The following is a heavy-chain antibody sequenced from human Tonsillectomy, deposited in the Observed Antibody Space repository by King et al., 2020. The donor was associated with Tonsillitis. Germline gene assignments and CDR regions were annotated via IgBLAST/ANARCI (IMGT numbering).Heavy chain of an antibody. D-gene: IGHD3-22*01. Sequence: QLVQSGGGVVRPGGSLRLSCAASGFTFDDYGMTWVRQAPGKGLEWVSGINWDGGSTGYGDSVKGRFTISRDTAKNSLYLQMYSLRVEDTALYYCVRDRSRYYDSSGYAVLDYFDYWGQGTLVTVSS. CDR3: VRDRSRYYDSSGYAVLDYFDY. CDR2: INWDGGST. V-gene: IGHV3-20*04. CDR1: GFTFDDYG. J-gene: IGHJ4*02.